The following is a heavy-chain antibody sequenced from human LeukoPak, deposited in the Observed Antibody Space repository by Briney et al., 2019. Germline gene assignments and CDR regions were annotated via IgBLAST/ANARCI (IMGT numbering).Heavy chain of an antibody. CDR3: AKQVGATTSYFDY. D-gene: IGHD1-26*01. CDR1: GGSISSYY. Sequence: SETLSLTCTVSGGSISSYYWSWIRQPPGKGLEWIGYIYYSGSTNYNPSLKSRVTISVDTSKNQFSLKLSSVTAADTAVYYCAKQVGATTSYFDYWGQGTLVTVSS. J-gene: IGHJ4*02. CDR2: IYYSGST. V-gene: IGHV4-59*08.